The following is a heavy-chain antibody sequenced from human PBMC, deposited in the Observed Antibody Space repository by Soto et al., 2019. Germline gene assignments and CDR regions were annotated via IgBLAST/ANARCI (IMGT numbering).Heavy chain of an antibody. V-gene: IGHV3-15*01. CDR3: TTRPWELLDRDY. CDR1: GFTFSNAW. J-gene: IGHJ4*02. Sequence: PGGSLRLSCAASGFTFSNAWMSWFRQAPGKGLEWVGRIKSKTDCGTTDYAAPVKGRFTISRDDSKNTLYLQMNSLKTEDTAVYYCTTRPWELLDRDYWGQGTLVTVSS. D-gene: IGHD1-26*01. CDR2: IKSKTDCGTT.